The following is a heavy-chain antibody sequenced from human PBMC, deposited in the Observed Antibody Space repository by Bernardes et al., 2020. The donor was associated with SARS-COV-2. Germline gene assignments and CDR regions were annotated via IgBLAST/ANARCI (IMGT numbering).Heavy chain of an antibody. Sequence: SLRLSCAASGFTFSSYGMHWVRQAPGKGLEWVAVIWYDGSNKYYADSVKGRFTISRDNSKNTLYLQMNSLRAEDTAVYYCARDLWFGEGRYFDYWGQGTLVTVSS. D-gene: IGHD3-10*01. CDR3: ARDLWFGEGRYFDY. J-gene: IGHJ4*02. V-gene: IGHV3-33*01. CDR2: IWYDGSNK. CDR1: GFTFSSYG.